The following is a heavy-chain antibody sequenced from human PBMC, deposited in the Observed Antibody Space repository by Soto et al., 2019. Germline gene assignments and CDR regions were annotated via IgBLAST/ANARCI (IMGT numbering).Heavy chain of an antibody. CDR2: IVVGSGNT. J-gene: IGHJ6*03. Sequence: GASVKVSCKASGFTFTSSAMQWVRQARGQRLEWIGWIVVGSGNTNYAQKFQERVTITRDMSTSTAYMELSSLRSEDTAVYYCAASVHYDFWSGYYRDYYYYYMDVWGKGTTVTVSS. V-gene: IGHV1-58*02. CDR1: GFTFTSSA. D-gene: IGHD3-3*01. CDR3: AASVHYDFWSGYYRDYYYYYMDV.